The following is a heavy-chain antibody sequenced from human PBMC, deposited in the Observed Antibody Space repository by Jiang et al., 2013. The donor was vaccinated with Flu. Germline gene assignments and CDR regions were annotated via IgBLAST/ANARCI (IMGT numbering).Heavy chain of an antibody. CDR3: ARDTAHWGTYTFDI. J-gene: IGHJ3*02. CDR1: GYTFNTYG. V-gene: IGHV1-69*06. Sequence: SGAEVKRAGSSVKVSCQASGYTFNTYGIDWVRQVPGQGLEWMGGIISMFGTPTYGQKFEGRVSISADTSSRTAYLEVTSLRSDDTAIYFCARDTAHWGTYTFDIWGQGSMVTVSS. CDR2: IISMFGTP. D-gene: IGHD7-27*01.